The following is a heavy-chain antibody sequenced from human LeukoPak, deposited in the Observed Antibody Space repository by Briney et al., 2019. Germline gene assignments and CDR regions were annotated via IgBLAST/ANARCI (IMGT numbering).Heavy chain of an antibody. CDR3: ALRGYCSSTSCYFAYYYMDV. D-gene: IGHD2-2*01. CDR2: ISGSGGST. V-gene: IGHV3-23*01. CDR1: GFTFSSYG. Sequence: PGGSLRLSCAASGFTFSSYGMSWVRQAPGKGLEWVSAISGSGGSTYYADSVKGRFTISRDNSKNTLYLQMNSLRAEDTAVYYCALRGYCSSTSCYFAYYYMDVWGKGTTVTISS. J-gene: IGHJ6*03.